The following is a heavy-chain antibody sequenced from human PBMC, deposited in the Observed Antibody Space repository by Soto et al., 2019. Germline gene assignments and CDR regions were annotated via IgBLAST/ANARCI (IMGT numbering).Heavy chain of an antibody. Sequence: ASVKVSCKASGYTFTSYDINWVRQATGQGLEWMGWMNPNSGNTGYAQKFQGRVTMTRNTSISTAYMELSSLRSEDTAVYYCARATVTTRGVSYYAMDVRGQGPTVTLSS. V-gene: IGHV1-8*01. CDR3: ARATVTTRGVSYYAMDV. J-gene: IGHJ6*02. CDR2: MNPNSGNT. D-gene: IGHD4-4*01. CDR1: GYTFTSYD.